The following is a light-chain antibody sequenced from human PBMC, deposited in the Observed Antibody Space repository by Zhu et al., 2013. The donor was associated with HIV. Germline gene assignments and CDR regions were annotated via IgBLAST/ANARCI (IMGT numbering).Light chain of an antibody. J-gene: IGLJ1*01. CDR3: SSYTSSTTLV. V-gene: IGLV2-14*02. Sequence: QSALTQPASVSGSPGQSITISCTGTSSDVGSYNLVSWYQQYPGKVPKLIIYEVNERPSGVSNRFSGSKSGNTASLTISGLQTEDEADYYCSSYTSSTTLVFGTGTSVTVL. CDR1: SSDVGSYNL. CDR2: EVN.